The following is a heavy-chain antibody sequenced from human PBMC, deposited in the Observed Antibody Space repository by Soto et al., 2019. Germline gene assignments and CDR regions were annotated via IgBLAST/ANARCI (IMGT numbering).Heavy chain of an antibody. J-gene: IGHJ4*02. CDR2: IIPILGIA. CDR1: GGTFSSYT. CDR3: XXXAGDLDY. V-gene: IGHV1-69*02. D-gene: IGHD4-17*01. Sequence: QVQLVQSGAEVKKPGSSVKVSCKASGGTFSSYTISWVRQAPGQGLEWMGRIIPILGIANYAQKFQGRVTXXXXXXXXXXXXXXXXXXXXXXXXXXXXXXAGDLDYWGQGTLVTVSS.